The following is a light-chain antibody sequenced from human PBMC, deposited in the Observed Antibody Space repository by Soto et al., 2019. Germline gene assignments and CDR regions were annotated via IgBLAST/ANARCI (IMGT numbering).Light chain of an antibody. J-gene: IGLJ1*01. CDR1: SSDVGGYNY. CDR2: DVN. Sequence: QSALTQPRSVSGSPGQSVTISCTGTSSDVGGYNYVSRYQQHPGKAPKLMIYDVNKRPSGVPDRFSGSKSGNTASLTISGLQAEDEADYYCCSYAGSSYVFGTGTKVTVL. V-gene: IGLV2-11*01. CDR3: CSYAGSSYV.